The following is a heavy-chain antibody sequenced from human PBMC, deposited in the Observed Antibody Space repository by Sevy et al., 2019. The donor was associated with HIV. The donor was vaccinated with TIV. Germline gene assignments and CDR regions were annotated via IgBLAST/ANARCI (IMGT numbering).Heavy chain of an antibody. CDR1: GYTFTGYY. D-gene: IGHD6-6*01. J-gene: IGHJ4*02. CDR2: INPNSRGT. Sequence: GSVKVSCKASGYTFTGYYMHWVRQAPRQGLERRGWINPNSRGTNYSQKFQGRVTMTRDTSISTAYMELSTLRSDDTAVNYCARSSETHYFDYWGQGTLVSVSS. CDR3: ARSSETHYFDY. V-gene: IGHV1-2*02.